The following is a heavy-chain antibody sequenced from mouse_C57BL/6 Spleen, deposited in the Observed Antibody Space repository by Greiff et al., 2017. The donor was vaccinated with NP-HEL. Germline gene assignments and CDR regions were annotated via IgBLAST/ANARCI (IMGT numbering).Heavy chain of an antibody. Sequence: QVQLQQPGAELVKPGASVQLSCKASGYTFTSYWMHWVKQRPGRGLEWIGRIDPNSGGTKYNEKFKSKATLTVDKPSSTAYMQLSSLTSEDSAVYYCARDYYGSSYGYWYFDVWGTGTTVTVSS. CDR3: ARDYYGSSYGYWYFDV. D-gene: IGHD1-1*01. CDR1: GYTFTSYW. V-gene: IGHV1-72*01. J-gene: IGHJ1*03. CDR2: IDPNSGGT.